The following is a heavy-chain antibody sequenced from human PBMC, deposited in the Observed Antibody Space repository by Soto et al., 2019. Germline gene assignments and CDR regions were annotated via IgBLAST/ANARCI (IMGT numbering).Heavy chain of an antibody. J-gene: IGHJ4*02. Sequence: QVQLVQSGAEVKKPGASVKVSCKASGDTFTDYYIHWVRQAPGQGLEWMGTVNPSGGHTTYAQHFLGRMTMTRDTSTSTLYMELTSLTSEDTAIYYCARGGHVVVVTAASDYWGQGTLVTVSS. CDR3: ARGGHVVVVTAASDY. CDR1: GDTFTDYY. CDR2: VNPSGGHT. V-gene: IGHV1-46*01. D-gene: IGHD2-21*02.